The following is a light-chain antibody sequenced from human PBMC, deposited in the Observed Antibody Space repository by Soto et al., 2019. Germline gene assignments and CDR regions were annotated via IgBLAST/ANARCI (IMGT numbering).Light chain of an antibody. Sequence: QSALTQPASVSGSPGQSITISCTGTSSDVGGYTYVSWYQQHPGKAPKFMIYDVSNRPSGVSNRFSGSKSGNTASLTISGLQAEDEADYYCSSYTSASILEGIVFGGGTQLTVL. CDR2: DVS. J-gene: IGLJ2*01. CDR3: SSYTSASILEGIV. V-gene: IGLV2-14*01. CDR1: SSDVGGYTY.